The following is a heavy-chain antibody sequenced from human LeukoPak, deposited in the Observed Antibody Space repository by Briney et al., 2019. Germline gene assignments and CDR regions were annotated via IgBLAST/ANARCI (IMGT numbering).Heavy chain of an antibody. Sequence: GGSLRLSCAASGFTFSSYAMSWVRQAPGKGLEWVSAISGSGGSTYYADSVKGRFTISRDNSKNTLYLQMHSLRAEDTAVYYCAKDPRYCSGGTCYFSAMEVWGQGTTVTVSS. CDR3: AKDPRYCSGGTCYFSAMEV. D-gene: IGHD2-15*01. CDR2: ISGSGGST. J-gene: IGHJ6*02. V-gene: IGHV3-23*01. CDR1: GFTFSSYA.